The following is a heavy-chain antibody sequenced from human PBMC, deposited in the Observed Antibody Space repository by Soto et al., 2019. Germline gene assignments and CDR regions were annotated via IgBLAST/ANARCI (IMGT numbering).Heavy chain of an antibody. CDR1: EFTVSNNY. V-gene: IGHV3-53*01. D-gene: IGHD3-22*01. Sequence: EVQLLESGGGLTQPGGSLRLSCETTEFTVSNNYMSWVRQAPGKGLEWVSVIYSSGRTKYADSVKGRFILSRDDSKNTLYLQMNSLRVEDTAVYYCAKSPGWLGYYDYGMDVWGQGTMVIVSS. CDR2: IYSSGRT. J-gene: IGHJ6*02. CDR3: AKSPGWLGYYDYGMDV.